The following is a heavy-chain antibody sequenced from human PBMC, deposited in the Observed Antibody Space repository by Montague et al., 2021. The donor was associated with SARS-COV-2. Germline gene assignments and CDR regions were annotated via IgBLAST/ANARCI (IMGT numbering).Heavy chain of an antibody. CDR1: GGSFSGYY. V-gene: IGHV4-34*01. Sequence: SETLSLTYAVYGGSFSGYYWTWIRQSPRKGLEWIGEINHSGSTNYNPSLKSRVTISVDTSKNQFSLKLSSVTTADTAVYYCACGEITTRGRIYYYGMDVWGQGTMVTVSS. CDR2: INHSGST. J-gene: IGHJ6*02. D-gene: IGHD4-11*01. CDR3: ACGEITTRGRIYYYGMDV.